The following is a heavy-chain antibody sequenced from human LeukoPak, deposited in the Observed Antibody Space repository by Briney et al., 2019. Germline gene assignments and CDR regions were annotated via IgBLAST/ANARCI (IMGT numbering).Heavy chain of an antibody. J-gene: IGHJ5*02. D-gene: IGHD1-26*01. Sequence: PSETLSLTCAVSGGSISSSNWWSWVRQPPGKGLEWIGEIYHSGSTNYNPSLKSRVTISVDKSKNQFSLKLSSVTAADTAVYYCARFGGGMGATTRGVWFDPWGQGTLVTVSS. V-gene: IGHV4-4*02. CDR1: GGSISSSNW. CDR3: ARFGGGMGATTRGVWFDP. CDR2: IYHSGST.